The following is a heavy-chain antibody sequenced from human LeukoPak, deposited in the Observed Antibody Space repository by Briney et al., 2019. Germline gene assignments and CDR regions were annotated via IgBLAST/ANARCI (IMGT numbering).Heavy chain of an antibody. D-gene: IGHD1-20*01. Sequence: SETLSLTCPVSGGSISSYYWSWIRQPPGKGLEWIGYIYYSGSTNYNPSLKSRVTISVDTSKNQFSLKLSSVTAADTAVYYCARDRYNWNDASDAFDIWGQGTMVTVSS. CDR1: GGSISSYY. CDR3: ARDRYNWNDASDAFDI. V-gene: IGHV4-59*01. J-gene: IGHJ3*02. CDR2: IYYSGST.